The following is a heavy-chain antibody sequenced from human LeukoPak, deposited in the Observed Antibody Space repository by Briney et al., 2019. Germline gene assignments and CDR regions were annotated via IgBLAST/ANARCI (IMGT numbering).Heavy chain of an antibody. CDR3: ARAIAVAGRKPYYFDY. CDR2: ISSSSSTI. J-gene: IGHJ4*02. CDR1: GFTFSSYG. Sequence: GGSLRLSCAASGFTFSSYGMNWVRQAPGKGLEWVSYISSSSSTIYYADSVKGRFTISRDNAKNSLYLQMNSLRAEDTAVYYCARAIAVAGRKPYYFDYWGQGTLVTVSS. D-gene: IGHD6-19*01. V-gene: IGHV3-48*01.